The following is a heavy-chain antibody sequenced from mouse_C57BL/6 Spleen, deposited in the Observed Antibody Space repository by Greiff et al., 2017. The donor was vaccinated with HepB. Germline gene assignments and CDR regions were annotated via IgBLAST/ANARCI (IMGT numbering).Heavy chain of an antibody. CDR3: SRGPRNYWYFDV. Sequence: EVPLVESGGGLVQPGESLKLSCESNEYEFPSHDMSWVRKTPEKRLELVAAINSDGGSTYDPDTMERRFIISRDNTKKTLYLQMSSLRSEDTALYYCSRGPRNYWYFDVWGTGTTVTVSS. J-gene: IGHJ1*03. CDR1: EYEFPSHD. V-gene: IGHV5-2*01. CDR2: INSDGGST.